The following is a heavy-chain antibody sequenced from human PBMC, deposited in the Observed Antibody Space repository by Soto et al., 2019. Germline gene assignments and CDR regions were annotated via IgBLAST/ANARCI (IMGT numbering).Heavy chain of an antibody. Sequence: SETLSLTCSVSGGSIISYYWSWIRRPPGKGLEWIGYIYYSGSTNYNPSLKSRVTISVDTSKNQFSLKLSSVTAADTAVYYCARDLGDYGSGSYPKYYYYYYGMDVWGQGTTVTVSS. J-gene: IGHJ6*02. CDR3: ARDLGDYGSGSYPKYYYYYYGMDV. V-gene: IGHV4-59*01. D-gene: IGHD3-10*01. CDR1: GGSIISYY. CDR2: IYYSGST.